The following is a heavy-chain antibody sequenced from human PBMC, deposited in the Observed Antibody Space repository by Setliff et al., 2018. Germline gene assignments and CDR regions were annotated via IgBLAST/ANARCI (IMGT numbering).Heavy chain of an antibody. J-gene: IGHJ3*02. D-gene: IGHD6-19*01. V-gene: IGHV4-39*07. Sequence: SETLSLTCTVSGGSISSSSYYWGWIRQPPGKGLEWIGSIYYSGSTYYNPSLKSRVTISVDTSKNQFSLKLSSVTAADAAVYYCARDPLGEIAVAGHDAFDIWGQGTMVTVSS. CDR1: GGSISSSSYY. CDR2: IYYSGST. CDR3: ARDPLGEIAVAGHDAFDI.